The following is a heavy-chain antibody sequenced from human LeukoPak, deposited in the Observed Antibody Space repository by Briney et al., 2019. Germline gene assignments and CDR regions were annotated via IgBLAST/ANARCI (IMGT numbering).Heavy chain of an antibody. D-gene: IGHD3-10*01. Sequence: GGSLRLSCAASGFIFSNFVMHWVRQAPGKGLVWVSRIPTDETPTNYADSVQGRFTISRDNAKNTLYLQMNNLRAEDTAVYYCARDHYFKIDYWGQGTLVTVS. V-gene: IGHV3-74*01. CDR3: ARDHYFKIDY. CDR1: GFIFSNFV. CDR2: IPTDETPT. J-gene: IGHJ4*02.